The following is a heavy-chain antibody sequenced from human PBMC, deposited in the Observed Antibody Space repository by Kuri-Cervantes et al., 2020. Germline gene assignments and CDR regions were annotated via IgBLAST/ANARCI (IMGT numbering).Heavy chain of an antibody. Sequence: LRLSCAASGFTFSSWAMTWVRQPPGKGLEWIGYIYYSGTTYYSPSLESRVSISIDPSKNQFSLRLSSVTAADTAVYYCARAPIVVVAATGWFDPWGQGTLVTVSS. CDR1: GFTFSSWA. J-gene: IGHJ5*02. CDR3: ARAPIVVVAATGWFDP. D-gene: IGHD2-15*01. V-gene: IGHV4-30-4*08. CDR2: IYYSGTT.